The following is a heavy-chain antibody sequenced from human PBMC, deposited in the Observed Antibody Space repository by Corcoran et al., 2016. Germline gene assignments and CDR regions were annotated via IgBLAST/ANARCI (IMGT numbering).Heavy chain of an antibody. CDR3: ARVAVKRTTVTSFLDY. D-gene: IGHD4-17*01. Sequence: EVQLVESGGGLVQPGRSLRLSCAASGFTFDDYAMHWVRKAPGKGLEWVSGVSWYSGTIVYAGSVKGRFSISRDNAKNSMYFQMNSLRAEDTALYYCARVAVKRTTVTSFLDYWGQGTLVTVSS. V-gene: IGHV3-9*01. CDR2: VSWYSGTI. J-gene: IGHJ4*02. CDR1: GFTFDDYA.